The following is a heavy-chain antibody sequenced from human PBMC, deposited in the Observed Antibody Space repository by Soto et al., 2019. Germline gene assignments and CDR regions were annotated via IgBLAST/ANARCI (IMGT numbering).Heavy chain of an antibody. CDR3: ARADHSFSLDY. CDR1: GFTFSSYA. J-gene: IGHJ4*02. Sequence: QVQLVESGGGVVQPGRSLRLSCAASGFTFSSYAMHWVRQAPGKGLEWVAVISYDGSNKYYADSVKGRFTISRDNSKNTLYLQMNSLRAEDTAVYYCARADHSFSLDYWGQGTLVTVSS. CDR2: ISYDGSNK. D-gene: IGHD4-4*01. V-gene: IGHV3-30-3*01.